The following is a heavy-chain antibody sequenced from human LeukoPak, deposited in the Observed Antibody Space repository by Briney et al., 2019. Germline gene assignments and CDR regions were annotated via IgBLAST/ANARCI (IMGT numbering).Heavy chain of an antibody. CDR2: IRSKANSYAT. V-gene: IGHV3-73*01. CDR1: GFTLSGSA. J-gene: IGHJ6*03. D-gene: IGHD3-10*01. Sequence: GGSLRLSCAASGFTLSGSAMHWVRQASGKGLEWVGRIRSKANSYATAYAASVKGRFTISRDDSKNTAYLQMNSLKTEDTAVYYCTVLLIGDYYYMDVWGKGTTVAASS. CDR3: TVLLIGDYYYMDV.